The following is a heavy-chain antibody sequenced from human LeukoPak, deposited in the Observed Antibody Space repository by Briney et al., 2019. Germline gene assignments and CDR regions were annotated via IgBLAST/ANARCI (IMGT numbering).Heavy chain of an antibody. J-gene: IGHJ5*02. Sequence: SGPALVKPTQTLTLTCTFSGFSLSTSGMRVSWIRQPPGKALEWLARIDWDDDKFYSTSLKTRLTISKDTSKNQVVLTMTNMDPADTATYYCARTTYYYGSGSYWFDPWGQGTLVTVSS. CDR2: IDWDDDK. CDR3: ARTTYYYGSGSYWFDP. D-gene: IGHD3-10*01. V-gene: IGHV2-70*04. CDR1: GFSLSTSGMR.